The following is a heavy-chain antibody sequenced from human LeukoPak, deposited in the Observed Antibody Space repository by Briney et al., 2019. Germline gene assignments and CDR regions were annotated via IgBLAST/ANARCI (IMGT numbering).Heavy chain of an antibody. CDR1: GFIFSDYY. CDR2: ISSSGSTI. V-gene: IGHV3-11*04. Sequence: GGSLRLSCAASGFIFSDYYMSWIRQAPGKGLEWVSYISSSGSTIYYADSVKGRFTVSRDNAKNSLLLQMNSLRAEDTALYYCARGYSRAAFDIWGQGTMVTVSS. D-gene: IGHD2-15*01. J-gene: IGHJ3*02. CDR3: ARGYSRAAFDI.